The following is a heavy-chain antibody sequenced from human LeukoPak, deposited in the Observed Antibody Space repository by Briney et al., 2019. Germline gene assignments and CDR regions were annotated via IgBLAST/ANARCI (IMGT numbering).Heavy chain of an antibody. V-gene: IGHV3-7*01. CDR2: IKQDGSEK. J-gene: IGHJ3*02. CDR3: ARGGAPYAFDI. CDR1: GFTFRNYW. Sequence: GGSLRLSCAASGFTFRNYWMSWVRQAPGKGLEWVANIKQDGSEKYYVDSVKGRFTISRDDAKNSLYLQMNSLRAEDTAVYYCARGGAPYAFDIWGQGTMVTVS.